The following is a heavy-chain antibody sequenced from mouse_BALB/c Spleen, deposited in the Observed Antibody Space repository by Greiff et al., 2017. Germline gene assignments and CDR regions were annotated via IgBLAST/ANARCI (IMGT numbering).Heavy chain of an antibody. CDR2: IDPFNGGT. J-gene: IGHJ1*01. D-gene: IGHD1-1*01. CDR1: GYSFTSYY. Sequence: VQLQQSGPELMKPGASVKISCKASGYSFTSYYMHWVKQSHGKSLEWIGYIDPFNGGTSYNQKFKGKATLTVDKSSSTAYMHLSSLTSEDSAVYYCARSGYGSSSFYWYFDVWGAGTTVTVSS. CDR3: ARSGYGSSSFYWYFDV. V-gene: IGHV1S135*01.